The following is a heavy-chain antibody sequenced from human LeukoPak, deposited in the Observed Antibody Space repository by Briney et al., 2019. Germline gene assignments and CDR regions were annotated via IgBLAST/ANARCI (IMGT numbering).Heavy chain of an antibody. D-gene: IGHD6-13*01. V-gene: IGHV4-39*07. CDR1: GGSISSSSYY. CDR3: ARDHWLAAAGATGAFDI. J-gene: IGHJ3*02. CDR2: IYYSGST. Sequence: PSETLSLTCTVSGGSISSSSYYWGWIRQPPGKGLEWIGSIYYSGSTYYNPSLKSRVTISVDTSKNQFSLSLTSVTAADTAVYYCARDHWLAAAGATGAFDIWGQGTMVTVSP.